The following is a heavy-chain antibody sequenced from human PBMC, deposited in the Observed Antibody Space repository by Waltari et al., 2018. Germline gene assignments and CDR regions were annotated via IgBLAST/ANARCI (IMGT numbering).Heavy chain of an antibody. J-gene: IGHJ5*02. CDR1: GGTFSSYA. CDR3: ARDGTPSNWFDP. Sequence: QVQLVQSGAEVKKPGSSVKVSCKASGGTFSSYAISWVRQAPGQGLEWMGGISRILGTANEAQKFQGRVTITADESTSTAYMELSSRRSEDTAVYYCARDGTPSNWFDPWGQGTLVTVSS. V-gene: IGHV1-69*01. CDR2: ISRILGTA. D-gene: IGHD1-7*01.